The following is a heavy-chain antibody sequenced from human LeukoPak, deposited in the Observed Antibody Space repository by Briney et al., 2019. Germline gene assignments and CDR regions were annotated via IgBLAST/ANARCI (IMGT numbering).Heavy chain of an antibody. J-gene: IGHJ1*01. CDR2: ITSNGGSA. Sequence: GGSLRLSCSASGFTFSSYAMYWVRQAPGKGLEYVSAITSNGGSAYYAVSVKGRFTISRDNSRNTLYLQMSSLRADDTAVYYCVGFRATACLYWGQSTRLTVSS. D-gene: IGHD6-13*01. V-gene: IGHV3-64D*06. CDR3: VGFRATACLY. CDR1: GFTFSSYA.